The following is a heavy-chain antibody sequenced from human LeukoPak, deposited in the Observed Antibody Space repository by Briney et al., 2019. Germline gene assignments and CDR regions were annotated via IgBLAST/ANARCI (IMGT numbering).Heavy chain of an antibody. V-gene: IGHV4-39*07. Sequence: PSETLSLTCTVSGGSISSSSYYWGWIRQPPGKGLEWIGSIYYSGSTYYNPSLKSRVTISVDTSKNQFSLKLSSVTAADTAVYYCARDHHVVTAISPHDAFDIWGQGTMVTVSS. J-gene: IGHJ3*02. D-gene: IGHD2-21*02. CDR1: GGSISSSSYY. CDR3: ARDHHVVTAISPHDAFDI. CDR2: IYYSGST.